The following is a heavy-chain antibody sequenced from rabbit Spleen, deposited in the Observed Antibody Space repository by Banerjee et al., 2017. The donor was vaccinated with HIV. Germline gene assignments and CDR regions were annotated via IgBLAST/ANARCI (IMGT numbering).Heavy chain of an antibody. D-gene: IGHD4-2*01. Sequence: QSLVESGGGRVKPGASLTLTCKASGFSLNDKDAMCWLRQAPGKGMEWIACIYAGSSDTAYYASWAKGRFSISKTSSTTVTLQLNSLTAADTATYFCARDAGTSFSSYGMDLWGQGTLVTVS. V-gene: IGHV1S40*01. CDR2: IYAGSSDTA. CDR3: ARDAGTSFSSYGMDL. J-gene: IGHJ6*01. CDR1: GFSLNDKDA.